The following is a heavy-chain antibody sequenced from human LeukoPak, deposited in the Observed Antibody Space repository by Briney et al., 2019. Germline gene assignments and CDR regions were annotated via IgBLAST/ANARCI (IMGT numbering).Heavy chain of an antibody. Sequence: PGGSLRLSCAASGFTFSGSATHWVRQASGKGLEWVGRIRSKANSYATAYAASVKGRFTISRDDSKNTAYLQMNSLKTEDTAVYYCTRLFGVDYWGQRTLVTVSS. CDR3: TRLFGVDY. D-gene: IGHD3-10*02. CDR1: GFTFSGSA. CDR2: IRSKANSYAT. J-gene: IGHJ4*02. V-gene: IGHV3-73*01.